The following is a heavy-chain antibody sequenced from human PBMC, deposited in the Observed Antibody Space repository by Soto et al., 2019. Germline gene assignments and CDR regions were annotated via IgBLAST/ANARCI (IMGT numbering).Heavy chain of an antibody. CDR3: ARDRDYYGSGSYFYGAFDI. CDR1: GYALTSYY. V-gene: IGHV1-46*01. CDR2: INPSTDST. J-gene: IGHJ3*02. D-gene: IGHD3-10*01. Sequence: GASVTVSCKASGYALTSYYMHWVRQAPGQGLEWMGAINPSTDSTDYAHKFQGRVTMTRDTSASTAYMELSSLRSEDTAVYYCARDRDYYGSGSYFYGAFDIWGQGTMVTVSS.